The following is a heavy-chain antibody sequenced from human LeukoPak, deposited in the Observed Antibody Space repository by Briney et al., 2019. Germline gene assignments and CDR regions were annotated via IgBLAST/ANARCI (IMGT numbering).Heavy chain of an antibody. CDR2: ISSSSYI. D-gene: IGHD2-15*01. CDR3: AREHCSGGSCYPDAFDI. J-gene: IGHJ3*02. Sequence: GGSLRLSCAASGFTFSSYSMNWVRQAPGKGLEWVSSISSSSYIYYADSVKGRLTISKDNAKNSLYLQMNSLRAEDTAVYYCAREHCSGGSCYPDAFDIWGQGTMVTVSS. CDR1: GFTFSSYS. V-gene: IGHV3-21*01.